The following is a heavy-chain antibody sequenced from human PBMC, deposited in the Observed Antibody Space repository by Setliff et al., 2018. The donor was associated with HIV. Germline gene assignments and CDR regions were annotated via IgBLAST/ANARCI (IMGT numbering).Heavy chain of an antibody. J-gene: IGHJ4*02. V-gene: IGHV3-23*01. Sequence: GGSLRLSCAASGFTFTSYAMNWVRQAPGKGLEWVSSISGSGSTTYYADSVKGRLTISRDNSQNALYLHMNSLRAEDTAVYYCAKLQGGHVYSHYDSWGQGTLVTVSS. D-gene: IGHD2-21*01. CDR3: AKLQGGHVYSHYDS. CDR2: ISGSGSTT. CDR1: GFTFTSYA.